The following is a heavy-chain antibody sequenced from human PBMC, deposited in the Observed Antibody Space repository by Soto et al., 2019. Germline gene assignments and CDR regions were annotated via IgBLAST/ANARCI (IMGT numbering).Heavy chain of an antibody. CDR1: GFTFSSYA. CDR2: ISYDGSNK. D-gene: IGHD6-13*01. V-gene: IGHV3-30-3*01. CDR3: ARVKGRSWYGAFDI. Sequence: GGSLRLSCAASGFTFSSYAMHWVRQAPGKGLEWVAVISYDGSNKYYADSVKGRFTISRDNSKNTLYLQMNSLRAEDTAVYYCARVKGRSWYGAFDIWGQGTMVTVSS. J-gene: IGHJ3*02.